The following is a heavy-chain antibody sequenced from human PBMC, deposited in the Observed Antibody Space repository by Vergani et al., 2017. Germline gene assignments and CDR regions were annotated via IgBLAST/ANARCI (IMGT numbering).Heavy chain of an antibody. CDR3: ARGRNLFRYYYYYGMDV. D-gene: IGHD2/OR15-2a*01. Sequence: QVQLVQSGAEVKKPGSSVKVSCKASGGTFSRYAISWVRQAPGQGLEWMGRIIPIFGTPNYAQKFQGRVTITADESTSTAYMELSSLRSEDTAVYYCARGRNLFRYYYYYGMDVWGQGTTVTVSS. J-gene: IGHJ6*02. V-gene: IGHV1-69*13. CDR2: IIPIFGTP. CDR1: GGTFSRYA.